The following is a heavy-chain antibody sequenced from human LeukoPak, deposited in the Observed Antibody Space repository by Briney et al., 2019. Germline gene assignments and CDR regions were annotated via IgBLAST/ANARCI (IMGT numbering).Heavy chain of an antibody. CDR1: GGTFSSYA. CDR3: ARGDIVVVPAAPSHSLDAFDI. V-gene: IGHV1-69*05. CDR2: IIPIFGTA. D-gene: IGHD2-2*01. J-gene: IGHJ3*02. Sequence: SSVKVSCKASGGTFSSYAISWVRQAPGQGLEWMGGIIPIFGTANYAQKFQGRVTITTDGSTSTAYMELSSLRSEDTAVYYCARGDIVVVPAAPSHSLDAFDIWGQGTMVTVSS.